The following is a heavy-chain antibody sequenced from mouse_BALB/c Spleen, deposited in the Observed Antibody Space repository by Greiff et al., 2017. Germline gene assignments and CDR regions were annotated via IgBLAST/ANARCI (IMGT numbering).Heavy chain of an antibody. CDR3: ARSASYRYDEGFDY. CDR2: IDPSDSYT. J-gene: IGHJ2*01. V-gene: IGHV1-69*02. D-gene: IGHD2-14*01. Sequence: QVQLKQSGAELVKPGASVKLSCKASGYTFTSYWMHWVKQRPGQGLEWIGEIDPSDSYTNYNQKFKGKATLTVDKSSSTAYMQLSSLTSEDSAVYYCARSASYRYDEGFDYWGQGTTLTVSS. CDR1: GYTFTSYW.